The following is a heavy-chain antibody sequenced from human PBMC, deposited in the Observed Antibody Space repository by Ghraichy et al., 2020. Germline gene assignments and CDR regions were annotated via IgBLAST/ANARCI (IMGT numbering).Heavy chain of an antibody. J-gene: IGHJ6*02. D-gene: IGHD7-27*01. V-gene: IGHV3-7*01. CDR2: IKQDGSEK. Sequence: GGSLRLSCAASGFTFSSYWMSWVRQAPGKGLEWVANIKQDGSEKYYVDSVKGRFTISRDNAKNSLYLQMNSLRAEDTAVYYCARDRTSDWGRYYYYYGMDVWGQGTTVTVSS. CDR1: GFTFSSYW. CDR3: ARDRTSDWGRYYYYYGMDV.